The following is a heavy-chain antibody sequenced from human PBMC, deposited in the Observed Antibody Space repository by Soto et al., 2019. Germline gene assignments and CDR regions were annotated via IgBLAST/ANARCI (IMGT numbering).Heavy chain of an antibody. CDR1: SGSISSSNW. CDR2: IYHSGST. CDR3: ARDQDWSIAVAEGRAFDI. J-gene: IGHJ3*02. V-gene: IGHV4-4*02. Sequence: QVQLQESGPGLVKPSGTLSLTCAVSSGSISSSNWWSWVRQPPGKGLEWIGEIYHSGSTNYNPSLKSRVTISVDKSKTQFSLKLSSVTAADTAVYYRARDQDWSIAVAEGRAFDIWGRGTMVTVSS. D-gene: IGHD6-19*01.